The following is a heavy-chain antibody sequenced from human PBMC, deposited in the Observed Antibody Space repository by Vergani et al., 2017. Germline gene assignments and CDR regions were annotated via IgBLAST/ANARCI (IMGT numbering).Heavy chain of an antibody. Sequence: QVQLQESGPGLVKPSETLSLTCTVSGDSVISTDYHWGWIRQPPGKGLEWIGSMDYSGSNSHNPSLESRMSISFETPKNQFSLRLTSVTAADTAVYYCASKRGACRAAYCHSYDFWGPGTLVGVSS. CDR3: ASKRGACRAAYCHSYDF. CDR2: MDYSGSN. V-gene: IGHV4-39*01. D-gene: IGHD2-15*01. CDR1: GDSVISTDYH. J-gene: IGHJ4*02.